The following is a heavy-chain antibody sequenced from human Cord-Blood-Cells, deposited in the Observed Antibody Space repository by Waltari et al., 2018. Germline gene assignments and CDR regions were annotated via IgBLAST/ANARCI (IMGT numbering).Heavy chain of an antibody. Sequence: QVQLVQSGAEVKKPGASVKVSCKVSGYTLTELSMHWVRQAPGKGLEWMGGFDPEDGETIYAQKFQGRVTMTEDTSTDTAYMELSSLRSEDTAVYYCATVRSGVVVVVAATDAFDIWGQGTMVTVSS. D-gene: IGHD2-15*01. V-gene: IGHV1-24*01. CDR1: GYTLTELS. J-gene: IGHJ3*02. CDR3: ATVRSGVVVVVAATDAFDI. CDR2: FDPEDGET.